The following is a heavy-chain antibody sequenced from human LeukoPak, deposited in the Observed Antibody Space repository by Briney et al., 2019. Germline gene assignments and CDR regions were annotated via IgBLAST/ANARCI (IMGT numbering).Heavy chain of an antibody. CDR3: ARERSGSKFDP. D-gene: IGHD3-10*01. CDR2: INHSGST. Sequence: SETLSLTCAVYGGSFSGYYWSWIRQPPGKGLEWIGEINHSGSTNYNPSLKSRVTISVDTPKNQFSLKLSSVTAADTAVYYCARERSGSKFDPWGQGTLVTVSS. J-gene: IGHJ5*02. V-gene: IGHV4-34*01. CDR1: GGSFSGYY.